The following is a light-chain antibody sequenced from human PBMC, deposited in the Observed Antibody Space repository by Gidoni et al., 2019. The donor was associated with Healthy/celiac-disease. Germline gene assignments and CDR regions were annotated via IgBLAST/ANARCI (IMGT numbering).Light chain of an antibody. J-gene: IGLJ2*01. V-gene: IGLV3-1*01. CDR3: QAWDSSRV. Sequence: SYELTQPPSVSGSPGQTASITCSGDKLGDKYVCWYQQKPGQSPVLVIYQDSKRPSGIPERFSGSNSGNTATLTISGTQAMDEADYYCQAWDSSRVFGGGTKLTVL. CDR2: QDS. CDR1: KLGDKY.